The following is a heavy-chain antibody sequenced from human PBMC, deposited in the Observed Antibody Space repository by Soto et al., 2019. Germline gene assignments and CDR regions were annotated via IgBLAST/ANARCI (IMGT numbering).Heavy chain of an antibody. J-gene: IGHJ6*02. Sequence: QVQLVQSGAEVKKPGSSVKVSCKASGGTFSSYAISWVRQAPGQGLEWMGGIIPIFGTANYAQKFQGRVTITADESTSTAYMELSSLRSEDTAVYYCARGGDYPITSGYNYGMDVWGQGTTVTVSS. CDR1: GGTFSSYA. CDR3: ARGGDYPITSGYNYGMDV. CDR2: IIPIFGTA. D-gene: IGHD2-21*02. V-gene: IGHV1-69*12.